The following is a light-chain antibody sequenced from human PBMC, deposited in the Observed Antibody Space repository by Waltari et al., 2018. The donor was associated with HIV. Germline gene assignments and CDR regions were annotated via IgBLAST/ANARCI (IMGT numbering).Light chain of an antibody. J-gene: IGLJ2*01. Sequence: QSVLTQPPSASGTPGQNVTISCSGNTSNIGTNIVNWYQQFPGAAPRLLIYSNNQRTAGVPARFSGSKSGTSASLAISGLQSEDEADYFCAAWDDTLNGLFGGGTKLTVL. V-gene: IGLV1-44*01. CDR3: AAWDDTLNGL. CDR1: TSNIGTNI. CDR2: SNN.